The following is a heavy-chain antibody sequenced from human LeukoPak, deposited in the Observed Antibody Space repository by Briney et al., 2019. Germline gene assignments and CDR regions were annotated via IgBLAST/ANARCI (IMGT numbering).Heavy chain of an antibody. J-gene: IGHJ4*02. CDR3: ARDRADYGDSSSFDY. CDR1: GGTFSSYA. Sequence: ASVKVSCKASGGTFSSYAISWVRQAPGQGLEWMGGIIPIFGTANYAQKFQGRVTITADESTSTAYMELSSLRSEDTAVYYCARDRADYGDSSSFDYWGQGTLVTVSS. V-gene: IGHV1-69*01. D-gene: IGHD4-17*01. CDR2: IIPIFGTA.